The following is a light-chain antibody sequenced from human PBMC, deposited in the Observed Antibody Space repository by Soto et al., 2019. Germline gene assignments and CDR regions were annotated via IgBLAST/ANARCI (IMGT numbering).Light chain of an antibody. V-gene: IGLV2-14*01. CDR3: SSFTTSRSVV. J-gene: IGLJ3*02. Sequence: QSALTQPASVSGSPGQSITMSCSGSNSDIGSYNYVSWYQQQPGKAPKLLIYEVSHRPSGVSDRFSGSKSGSTASLTISGLQAEDESDYYCSSFTTSRSVVFGGGTKVTVL. CDR2: EVS. CDR1: NSDIGSYNY.